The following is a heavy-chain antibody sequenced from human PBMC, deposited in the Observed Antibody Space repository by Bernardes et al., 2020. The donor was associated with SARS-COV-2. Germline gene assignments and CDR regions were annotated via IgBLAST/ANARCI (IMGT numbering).Heavy chain of an antibody. CDR1: GFTFVDYY. D-gene: IGHD3-22*01. V-gene: IGHV3-11*01. CDR3: AASFCRGSSCSSAAVDY. Sequence: GSLRLSCAASGFTFVDYYMVWIRQAPGKGLEWASHINNFGNTIYYQDSVKGRFTISRDNSKNSLYLQMNSLRDEDTAMYYCAASFCRGSSCSSAAVDYWGQGTLVTVSS. CDR2: INNFGNTI. J-gene: IGHJ4*02.